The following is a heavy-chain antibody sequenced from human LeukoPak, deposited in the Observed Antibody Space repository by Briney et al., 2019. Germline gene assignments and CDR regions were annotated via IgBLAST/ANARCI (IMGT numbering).Heavy chain of an antibody. J-gene: IGHJ4*02. Sequence: GGSLRLSCAASGFTFSSYWMSWVRQAPGKGLEWVANIKQDGSEKYYVDSVKGRFTISRDNAKNSLYLQMNSLRAEDTAVYYCARSDYDFRSGYSSFADYWGQGTLVTVSS. CDR3: ARSDYDFRSGYSSFADY. CDR1: GFTFSSYW. D-gene: IGHD3-3*01. CDR2: IKQDGSEK. V-gene: IGHV3-7*01.